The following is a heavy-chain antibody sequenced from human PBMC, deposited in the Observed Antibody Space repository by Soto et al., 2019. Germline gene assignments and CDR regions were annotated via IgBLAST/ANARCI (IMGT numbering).Heavy chain of an antibody. CDR1: GYTFISHG. Sequence: QVQLVQSGVEVKKPGASVKVSCKASGYTFISHGISWVRQAPGQGLEWMGWISGKNGNTNYAQKLQGRVTLTTDTSTSTAYMELRSLRSDDTAVYYCARVSSSIVVVPDYGMDFWGQGPRSPSP. CDR3: ARVSSSIVVVPDYGMDF. V-gene: IGHV1-18*04. CDR2: ISGKNGNT. J-gene: IGHJ6*02. D-gene: IGHD2-15*01.